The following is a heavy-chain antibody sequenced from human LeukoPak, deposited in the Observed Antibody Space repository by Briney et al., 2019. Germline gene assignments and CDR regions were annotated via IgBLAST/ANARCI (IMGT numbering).Heavy chain of an antibody. CDR3: ARDWAWGGFDH. D-gene: IGHD3-16*01. CDR1: GVILRDHA. CDR2: IYWSGVGI. V-gene: IGHV3-9*01. J-gene: IGHJ4*02. Sequence: GGPLRLSCVGSGVILRDHAMHWVRQVPGKGLEWVSGIYWSGVGIDYADSVKGRFTTSRDNAKNTLYLQMSSLRAEDTAVYYCARDWAWGGFDHWGQGALVTVSS.